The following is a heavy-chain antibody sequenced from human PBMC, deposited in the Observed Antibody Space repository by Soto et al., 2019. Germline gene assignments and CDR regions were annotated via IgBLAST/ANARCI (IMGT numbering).Heavy chain of an antibody. J-gene: IGHJ4*02. CDR1: GGSFSGYY. V-gene: IGHV4-34*01. Sequence: QVQLQQWGAGLLKPSETLSLTCAVYGGSFSGYYWSWIRQPPGKGLEWIGEINHSGSTNYNPSLKSRVTTSVVTSKNQFSLKLSSVTAADTAVYYCAPGLTDPYCSGGSCVDYWGQGTLVTVSS. CDR3: APGLTDPYCSGGSCVDY. D-gene: IGHD2-15*01. CDR2: INHSGST.